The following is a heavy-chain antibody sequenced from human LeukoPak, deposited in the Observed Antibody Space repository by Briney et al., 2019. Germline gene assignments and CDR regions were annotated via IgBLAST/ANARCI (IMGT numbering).Heavy chain of an antibody. D-gene: IGHD6-25*01. CDR3: AKSRLPTQEDAY. CDR1: GFTFSSYA. CDR2: ISGSGDRT. Sequence: GGSLRLSCAASGFTFSSYAMSWVRQAPGKGLEWVSGISGSGDRTNYADSVEGRFTISRDNSKNTLYLQMNSLRAEDTAVYYCAKSRLPTQEDAYWGQGTLVTVSS. J-gene: IGHJ4*02. V-gene: IGHV3-23*01.